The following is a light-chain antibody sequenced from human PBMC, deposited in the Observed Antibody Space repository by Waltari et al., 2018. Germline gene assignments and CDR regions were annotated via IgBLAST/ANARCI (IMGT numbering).Light chain of an antibody. CDR2: GKN. V-gene: IGLV3-19*01. CDR1: SLRSYY. CDR3: NSRDSSGNHLDVV. Sequence: SSELTQDPAVSVALGQPVRITCQGDSLRSYYASWYQQKPGQAPVLVIYGKNNRPSGIPDRFSGSSSGNTASLTITGAQAEDEADYYCNSRDSSGNHLDVVFGGGTKLTVL. J-gene: IGLJ2*01.